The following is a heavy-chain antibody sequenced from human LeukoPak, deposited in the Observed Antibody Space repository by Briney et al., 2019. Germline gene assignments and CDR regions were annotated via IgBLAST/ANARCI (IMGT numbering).Heavy chain of an antibody. D-gene: IGHD1-14*01. J-gene: IGHJ5*02. V-gene: IGHV4-39*01. CDR1: GGSIGSSNYC. CDR2: IWYSGST. Sequence: PSETLCLTCAVSGGSIGSSNYCWGWIRPPPGQGLVRIGTIWYSGSTFYNPSLKSRVTLSVDTSKNQFSLKLSSVTAADTAVYCCAITENYMPDDCFDRWGQGTLVTVSS. CDR3: AITENYMPDDCFDR.